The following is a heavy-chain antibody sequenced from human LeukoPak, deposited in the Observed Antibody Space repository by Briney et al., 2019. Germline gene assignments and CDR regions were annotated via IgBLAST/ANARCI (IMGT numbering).Heavy chain of an antibody. V-gene: IGHV5-51*01. CDR1: GYSFTSYW. D-gene: IGHD3-22*01. Sequence: GESLKISCKGSGYSFTSYWIGWVRQMPGKGLEWMGIIYPGDSDTRYSPSFQGQVTISADKSISTAYLQWSSLKASDTAMYYCARHPPGYYDSSGYQHHFSGSVSSGYDYWGQGTLVTVSS. J-gene: IGHJ4*02. CDR2: IYPGDSDT. CDR3: ARHPPGYYDSSGYQHHFSGSVSSGYDY.